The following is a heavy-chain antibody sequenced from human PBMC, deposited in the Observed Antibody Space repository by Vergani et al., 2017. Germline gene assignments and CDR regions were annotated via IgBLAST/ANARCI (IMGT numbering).Heavy chain of an antibody. D-gene: IGHD3-10*01. CDR2: ISGNGGST. V-gene: IGHV3-23*01. CDR1: GFTFSSYA. Sequence: EVQLLESGGGLVQPGGSLRLSCAASGFTFSSYAMSWVRQAPGKGLEWVSAISGNGGSTYYADSVKGRFTISRDNSKNTLYLQMNSLRAEDTAVYYCAKGGSGSQLKGDYWGQGTLVTVSS. CDR3: AKGGSGSQLKGDY. J-gene: IGHJ4*02.